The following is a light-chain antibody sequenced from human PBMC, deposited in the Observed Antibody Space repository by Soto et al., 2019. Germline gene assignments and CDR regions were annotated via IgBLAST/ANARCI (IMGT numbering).Light chain of an antibody. CDR2: WAS. V-gene: IGKV4-1*01. CDR1: QSVLYSSNNKNY. J-gene: IGKJ1*01. Sequence: DIVMTQSPDSLAVSLGERATINCKSSQSVLYSSNNKNYLAWYQQKPGQPPKLLIYWASTRESGVPDRFSGSESGTDFTLTISSLQAEDVAVYYCQQYYTTPVTFGQGTKVEIK. CDR3: QQYYTTPVT.